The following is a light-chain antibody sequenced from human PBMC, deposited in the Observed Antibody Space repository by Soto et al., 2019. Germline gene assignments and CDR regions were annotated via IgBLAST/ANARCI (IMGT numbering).Light chain of an antibody. CDR1: QGISSY. J-gene: IGKJ3*01. Sequence: IQLTQSPSSLSASVGDRVTITCRASQGISSYLAWYQQKPGKAPKLLIYAASTLQSGVPSRFSGRGSGTDFTLTISSLQPEDFATYYCQQLNSYPPFTFGPGTKVDIK. V-gene: IGKV1-9*01. CDR3: QQLNSYPPFT. CDR2: AAS.